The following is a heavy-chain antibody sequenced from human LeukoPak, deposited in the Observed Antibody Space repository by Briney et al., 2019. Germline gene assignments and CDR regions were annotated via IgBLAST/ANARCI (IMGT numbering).Heavy chain of an antibody. CDR1: GFTFSSYW. V-gene: IGHV3-7*01. CDR3: ARGAWSVPSKHVMDS. J-gene: IGHJ5*01. CDR2: IKQDGSQK. D-gene: IGHD2/OR15-2a*01. Sequence: GGSLRLSCAASGFTFSSYWMSWVRQAPGKGLEWVANIKQDGSQKYYVDSLKGRFTISRDNAKNSLFLQKNSLRAEDAAVYYCARGAWSVPSKHVMDSWGQGTPVTVSS.